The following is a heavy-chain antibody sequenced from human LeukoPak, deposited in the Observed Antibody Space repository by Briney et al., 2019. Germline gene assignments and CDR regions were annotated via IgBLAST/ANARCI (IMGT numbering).Heavy chain of an antibody. J-gene: IGHJ4*02. CDR1: GGSISSYY. CDR3: ARALSAAHYDY. V-gene: IGHV4-59*01. CDR2: IYYSGST. Sequence: SSETLSLTCTVSGGSISSYYWSWIRQPPGKGLEWIGYIYYSGSTNYNPSLKSRVTISVDTSKNQFSLKLSSVTAADTAVYYCARALSAAHYDYWGQGTLVTVSS.